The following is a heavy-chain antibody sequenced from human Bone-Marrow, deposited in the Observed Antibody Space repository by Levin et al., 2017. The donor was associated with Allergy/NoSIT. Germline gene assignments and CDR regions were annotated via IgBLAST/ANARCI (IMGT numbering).Heavy chain of an antibody. Sequence: LSLTCAASGFTFSDYYMSWIRQAPGKGLEWVSYISSSGSTIYYADSVKGRFTISRDNAKNSLYLQMNSLRAEDTAVYYCARDQGKAVAAIDAFDIRGQGTMVTVSS. J-gene: IGHJ3*02. CDR1: GFTFSDYY. CDR2: ISSSGSTI. D-gene: IGHD6-19*01. CDR3: ARDQGKAVAAIDAFDI. V-gene: IGHV3-11*01.